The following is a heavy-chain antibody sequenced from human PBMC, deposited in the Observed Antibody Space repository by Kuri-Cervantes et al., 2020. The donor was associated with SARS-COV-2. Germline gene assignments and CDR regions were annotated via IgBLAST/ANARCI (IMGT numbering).Heavy chain of an antibody. CDR2: IYYSGCT. J-gene: IGHJ4*02. V-gene: IGHV4-39*07. CDR1: GGSISSSSYY. CDR3: ARALRITIFGVVTHFDY. Sequence: SETLSLPCTVSGGSISSSSYYWGWIRQLQGKGLEWIGSIYYSGCTYYNPSLKSRVTISVDTSKNQFSLKLSSVTAAATAVYYCARALRITIFGVVTHFDYWGQGTLVTVSS. D-gene: IGHD3-3*01.